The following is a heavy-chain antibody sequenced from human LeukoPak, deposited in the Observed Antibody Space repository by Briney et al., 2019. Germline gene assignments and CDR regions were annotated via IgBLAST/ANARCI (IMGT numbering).Heavy chain of an antibody. V-gene: IGHV4-39*01. CDR3: ARLKESQKIFDY. CDR2: IYYSGST. J-gene: IGHJ4*02. CDR1: GGSISSSSYY. Sequence: SETLSLTCTVFGGSISSSSYYWGWIRQPPGRGLEWIGSIYYSGSTYYNPSLKSRVTICVDTSKNQFSLKLSSVTAADAAVYFCARLKESQKIFDYWGQRTLVTVSS. D-gene: IGHD2/OR15-2a*01.